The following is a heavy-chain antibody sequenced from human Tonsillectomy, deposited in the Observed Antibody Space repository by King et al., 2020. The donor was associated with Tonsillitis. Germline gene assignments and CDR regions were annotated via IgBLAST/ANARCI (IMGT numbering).Heavy chain of an antibody. J-gene: IGHJ5*02. CDR3: AKDASITMVRGYNWFDP. CDR2: ISGGGGST. CDR1: GFTFSSYA. Sequence: VQLVESGGGLVQPGGSLRLSCAAFGFTFSSYAMSWVRQAPGKGLEWVSAISGGGGSTYYADSVKGRFTISRDNSKNTLYLQMNSLRAEDTAVYYCAKDASITMVRGYNWFDPWGQGTLVTVSS. V-gene: IGHV3-23*04. D-gene: IGHD3-10*01.